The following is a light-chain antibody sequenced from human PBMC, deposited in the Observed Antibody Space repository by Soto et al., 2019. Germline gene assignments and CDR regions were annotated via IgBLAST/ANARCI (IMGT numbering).Light chain of an antibody. Sequence: QSALTQPPSASGSPGESVSISCTGTSSDVGGHNYVSWCQQYPGKAPKVMVYEVTKRPSGVPDRFSGSKSGNTASLTVSGLRAEDEAYYYCSSYAGSNNVVFGGGTKVTVL. CDR3: SSYAGSNNVV. V-gene: IGLV2-8*01. CDR2: EVT. CDR1: SSDVGGHNY. J-gene: IGLJ2*01.